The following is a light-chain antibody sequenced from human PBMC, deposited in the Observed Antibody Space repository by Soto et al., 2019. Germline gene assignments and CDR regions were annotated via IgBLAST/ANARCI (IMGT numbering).Light chain of an antibody. V-gene: IGKV4-1*01. CDR1: QTILYNSYNKSY. J-gene: IGKJ2*01. CDR2: WAS. CDR3: PQYYGNPS. Sequence: DIVMTQSPDSLSVSLGERATINCKSSQTILYNSYNKSYLAWYQHKPGQSPRLLIYWASTRESGVPDRFSGSGSGTAFTLTISSLQAEDVAVYYCPQYYGNPSFGQGTKLEIK.